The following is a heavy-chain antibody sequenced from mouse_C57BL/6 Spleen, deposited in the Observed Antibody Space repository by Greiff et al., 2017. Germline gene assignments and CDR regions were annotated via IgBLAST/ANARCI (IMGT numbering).Heavy chain of an antibody. J-gene: IGHJ2*01. V-gene: IGHV1-69*02. D-gene: IGHD2-2*01. CDR2: IDPGDCDT. CDR1: GYTFTSYW. Sequence: VQLQQPGAELVKPGASVKMSCKASGYTFTSYWMHWVKQRPGQGLEWIGEIDPGDCDTNYNEKFKGKATLTVDKSSSTAYMQLSSLTSEDSAVYYYGRQVGGGYGFDYWGQGTTLTVSA. CDR3: GRQVGGGYGFDY.